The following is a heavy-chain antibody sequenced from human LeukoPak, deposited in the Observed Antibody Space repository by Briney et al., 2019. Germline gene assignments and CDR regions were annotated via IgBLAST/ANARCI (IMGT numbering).Heavy chain of an antibody. Sequence: ASVKVSCKASGYTFTSYYMHWVRQAPGQGLEWMGIINPSGGSTTYSQKFQGRVTMTTDMSTSTVYMELGSLRSEDTAVYYCARAAVAGTLSKGAESYYFDYWGQGTLVTVSS. V-gene: IGHV1-46*01. CDR1: GYTFTSYY. CDR3: ARAAVAGTLSKGAESYYFDY. D-gene: IGHD6-19*01. J-gene: IGHJ4*02. CDR2: INPSGGST.